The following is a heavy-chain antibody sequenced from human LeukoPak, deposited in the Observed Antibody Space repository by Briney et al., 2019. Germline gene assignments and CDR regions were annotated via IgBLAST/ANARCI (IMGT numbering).Heavy chain of an antibody. CDR1: GGSISSYY. J-gene: IGHJ6*02. V-gene: IGHV4-59*12. D-gene: IGHD1-1*01. CDR2: IYYSGST. Sequence: PSETLSLTCTVSGGSISSYYWSWIRQPPGKGLEWIGYIYYSGSTNYNPSLKSRVTISVDTSKNKFSLKLSSVTAADTAVYYCARDQNGGMDVWGQGTTVTVSS. CDR3: ARDQNGGMDV.